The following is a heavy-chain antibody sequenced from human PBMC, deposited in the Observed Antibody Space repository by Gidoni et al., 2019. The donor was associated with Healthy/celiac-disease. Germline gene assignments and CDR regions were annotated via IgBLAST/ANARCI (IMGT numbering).Heavy chain of an antibody. J-gene: IGHJ4*02. CDR1: GGSVSRGSYY. V-gene: IGHV4-61*01. D-gene: IGHD3-10*01. Sequence: QLQLQASGPCLVKPSATLSLTCTVSGGSVSRGSYYWSWFRQPPGKGLEWIGYIYYSGSTNYNTSLKSRVTISVYTYKNQFSLKLSAVTAADTDVYYCASWSIVRGVTVFVYWGQGTLVTVSS. CDR3: ASWSIVRGVTVFVY. CDR2: IYYSGST.